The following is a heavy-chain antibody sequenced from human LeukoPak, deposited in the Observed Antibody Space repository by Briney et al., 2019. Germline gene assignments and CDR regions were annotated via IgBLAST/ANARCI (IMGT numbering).Heavy chain of an antibody. CDR3: AKLSSSWSGLFRDY. CDR1: GFTVSGNY. Sequence: GGSLRPSCTASGFTVSGNYMSWVRQAPGKGLEWVSVVFSGGATYYADSVTGRFTISRDGTKNTLYLQMNSLRVEDTAVYYCAKLSSSWSGLFRDYWGQGTLVTVSS. D-gene: IGHD6-13*01. J-gene: IGHJ4*02. CDR2: VFSGGAT. V-gene: IGHV3-53*01.